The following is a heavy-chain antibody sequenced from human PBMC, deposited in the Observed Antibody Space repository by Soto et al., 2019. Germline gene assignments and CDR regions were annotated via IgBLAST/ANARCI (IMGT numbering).Heavy chain of an antibody. CDR2: TYSGGTT. J-gene: IGHJ4*02. CDR3: ARDLNY. V-gene: IGHV3-66*01. CDR1: GFTISTNY. Sequence: EVQVVQSGGGLVQPGGSLRLSCAASGFTISTNYMSWVRQAPGKGLEWISITYSGGTTYNADSVKGRFTISTDNSKNTLHLQMNSLRAEDTAVYYCARDLNYWGQGTLVTVSS.